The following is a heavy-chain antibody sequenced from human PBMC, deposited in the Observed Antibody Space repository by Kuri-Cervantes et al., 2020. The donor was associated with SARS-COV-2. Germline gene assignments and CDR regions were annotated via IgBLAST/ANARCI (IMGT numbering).Heavy chain of an antibody. CDR2: FDPEDGET. J-gene: IGHJ4*02. V-gene: IGHV1-24*01. D-gene: IGHD3-22*01. Sequence: GESLKISCKVSGYTLTELSMHWVRQAPGKGLEWMGGFDPEDGETIYAQKFQGRVTMTEDTSTDTAYMELSSLRSEDTAVYYCARSSNTYYYDSSPDYWGQGTLVTVSS. CDR1: GYTLTELS. CDR3: ARSSNTYYYDSSPDY.